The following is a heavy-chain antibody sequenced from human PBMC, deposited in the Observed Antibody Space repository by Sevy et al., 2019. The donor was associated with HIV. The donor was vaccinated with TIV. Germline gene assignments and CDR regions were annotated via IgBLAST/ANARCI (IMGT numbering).Heavy chain of an antibody. D-gene: IGHD3-3*01. J-gene: IGHJ3*02. Sequence: GESLKISCVVSGSTFSSDWMYWVRQAPGKGLEWVSRINSDGSRTTYADSVKGRFTIYRDNAKNSLYLKMNSLRVEDTALYYCGRAQRFCVVERCYGGSVNAFDMWGQGTMVTVSS. CDR3: GRAQRFCVVERCYGGSVNAFDM. CDR2: INSDGSRT. CDR1: GSTFSSDW. V-gene: IGHV3-74*01.